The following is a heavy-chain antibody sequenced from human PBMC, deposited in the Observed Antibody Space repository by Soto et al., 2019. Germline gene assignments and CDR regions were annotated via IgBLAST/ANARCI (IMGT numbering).Heavy chain of an antibody. V-gene: IGHV3-9*01. CDR2: ISWNSGSI. CDR3: AKDIVAAYCGGDCYDAFDS. CDR1: GFTFDDYA. J-gene: IGHJ3*02. Sequence: GGSLRLSCAASGFTFDDYAMHWVRQAPGKGLEWVSGISWNSGSIGYADSVKGRFTISRDNAKNSLYLQMNSLRAEDTALYYCAKDIVAAYCGGDCYDAFDSWGQGTMVTVSS. D-gene: IGHD2-21*01.